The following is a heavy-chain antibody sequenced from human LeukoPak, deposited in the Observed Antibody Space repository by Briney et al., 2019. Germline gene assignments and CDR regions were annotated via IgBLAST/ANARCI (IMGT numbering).Heavy chain of an antibody. J-gene: IGHJ4*02. CDR1: GFTFSTYW. CDR2: IYSGGSI. V-gene: IGHV3-66*01. Sequence: GGSLRLSCAASGFTFSTYWMTWVRQAPGKGLEWVSVIYSGGSIYYADSVEGRFTISRDNSKNTLYLQMMSLRVEDTAVYYCARGRSYYYDSTGSFDFWGQGTLVTVSS. CDR3: ARGRSYYYDSTGSFDF. D-gene: IGHD3-22*01.